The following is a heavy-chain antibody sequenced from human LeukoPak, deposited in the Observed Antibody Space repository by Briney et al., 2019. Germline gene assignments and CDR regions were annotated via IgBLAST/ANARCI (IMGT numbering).Heavy chain of an antibody. CDR2: IIPIFGTA. CDR3: ARRIQLWLSHWFDP. Sequence: VASVKVSCKASGGTFSSYAISWVRQAPGQGLEWMGGIIPIFGTANYAQKFQGRVTITADESTSTAYMELSSLRSEDTAVYYCARRIQLWLSHWFDPWGQGTLVTVSS. D-gene: IGHD5-18*01. CDR1: GGTFSSYA. V-gene: IGHV1-69*13. J-gene: IGHJ5*02.